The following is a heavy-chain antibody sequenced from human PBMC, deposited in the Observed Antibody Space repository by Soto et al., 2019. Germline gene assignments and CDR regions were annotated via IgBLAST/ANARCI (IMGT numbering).Heavy chain of an antibody. Sequence: QVQLQESGPGLVKPSQTLSPTCTVSGGSISSGDYYWSWIRQPPGKGLEWIGYIYYSGSTYYNPSLKSRVTISVDKSTNQFYRTLSSVTAADTAVYYCARAFDILTRYYFDYWGQGTLVTVSS. J-gene: IGHJ4*02. CDR1: GGSISSGDYY. CDR2: IYYSGST. CDR3: ARAFDILTRYYFDY. V-gene: IGHV4-30-4*01. D-gene: IGHD3-9*01.